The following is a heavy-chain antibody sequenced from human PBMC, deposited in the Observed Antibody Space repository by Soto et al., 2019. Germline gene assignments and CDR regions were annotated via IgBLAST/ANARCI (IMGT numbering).Heavy chain of an antibody. J-gene: IGHJ5*02. Sequence: EVQLVESGGGLVKPGGSLRLSGAASGFTFSSYSMNWVRQAPGKGLEWVYSISSSSSYIYYADSVKGRFTISRDNAKNSLYLQMNSLRAEDTAVYYCARGDYYGRDWFDPWGQGTLVTVSS. D-gene: IGHD3-10*01. CDR1: GFTFSSYS. V-gene: IGHV3-21*01. CDR2: ISSSSSYI. CDR3: ARGDYYGRDWFDP.